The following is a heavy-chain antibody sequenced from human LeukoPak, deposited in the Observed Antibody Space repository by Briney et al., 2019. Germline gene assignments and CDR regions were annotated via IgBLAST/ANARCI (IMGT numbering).Heavy chain of an antibody. CDR2: INPNSGGT. D-gene: IGHD3-22*01. CDR3: ARGAYDSSGGDTDFDY. V-gene: IGHV1-2*02. J-gene: IGHJ4*02. Sequence: ASVKVSCKASGYTFTGYYMHWVRQAPGQGLEWMGWINPNSGGTNYAQKFQGRVTMTRDTSISTAYMELSRLRSDDTAVYYCARGAYDSSGGDTDFDYWGQGTLVTVSS. CDR1: GYTFTGYY.